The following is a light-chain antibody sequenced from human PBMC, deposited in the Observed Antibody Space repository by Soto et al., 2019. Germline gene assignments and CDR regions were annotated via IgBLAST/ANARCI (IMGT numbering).Light chain of an antibody. CDR2: KAS. CDR3: QQYNSFWT. Sequence: DIQMTQSPSTLSASVGDRVTITCRASQSISSWLAWYQQKPGKAPKLLIYKASSLESGVPSRFSGSGSGTEFTLTISSLQPDAFATDYCQQYNSFWTFGQGTKVEIK. V-gene: IGKV1-5*03. CDR1: QSISSW. J-gene: IGKJ1*01.